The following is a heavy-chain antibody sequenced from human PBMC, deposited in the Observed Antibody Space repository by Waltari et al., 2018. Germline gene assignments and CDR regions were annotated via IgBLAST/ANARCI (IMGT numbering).Heavy chain of an antibody. CDR1: GFTFSSSA. CDR2: ISGSGGST. Sequence: EVQLLESGGGLVQPGGSLRLSCAASGFTFSSSAMSWVRQAPGKGLEWVSAISGSGGSTYYADSVKGRFTISRDNSKNTLYLQMNSLRAEDTAVYYCATASYDFWSGYFFQHWGQGTLVTVSS. V-gene: IGHV3-23*01. CDR3: ATASYDFWSGYFFQH. J-gene: IGHJ1*01. D-gene: IGHD3-3*01.